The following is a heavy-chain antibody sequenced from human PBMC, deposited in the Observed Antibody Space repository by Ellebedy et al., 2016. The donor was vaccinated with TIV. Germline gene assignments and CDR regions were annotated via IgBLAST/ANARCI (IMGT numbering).Heavy chain of an antibody. CDR1: GFTFSSYG. D-gene: IGHD2-15*01. J-gene: IGHJ4*02. CDR3: ATEGAATRGGVDY. CDR2: FSGSGGPT. Sequence: GESLKISCAASGFTFSSYGMSWGRRAQGKGLEWVSAFSGSGGPTYYADSVKGRFTISRDNSKNTLYLQMSSLRAEDTALYYCATEGAATRGGVDYWGQGTLVTVS. V-gene: IGHV3-23*01.